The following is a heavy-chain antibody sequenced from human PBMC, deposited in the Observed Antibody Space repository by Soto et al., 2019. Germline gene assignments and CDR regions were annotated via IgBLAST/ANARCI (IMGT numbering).Heavy chain of an antibody. CDR2: IYYSGST. D-gene: IGHD1-26*01. CDR3: ARAFSGTVGY. Sequence: QVQLQESGPGLVKPSETLSLTCTVSGGSVSSGSYYWSWIRQPPGKGLEWIGYIYYSGSTNYNPSLKSRVTISVDTSKNQFSLKLSSVTAADTAVYYCARAFSGTVGYWGQRTLVTVSS. J-gene: IGHJ4*02. V-gene: IGHV4-61*01. CDR1: GGSVSSGSYY.